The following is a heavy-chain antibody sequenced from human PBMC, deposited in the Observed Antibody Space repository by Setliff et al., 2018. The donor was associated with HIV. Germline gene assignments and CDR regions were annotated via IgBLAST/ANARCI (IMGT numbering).Heavy chain of an antibody. CDR3: AKELVGATIGAFDI. CDR2: INQDGSVE. V-gene: IGHV3-7*01. Sequence: PGGSLRLSCAASGFTFSDYWINWVRQAPGKGLEWVANINQDGSVEGYVDSVKGRFTISRDNAKSSLYLHINSLRAEDTAVYYCAKELVGATIGAFDIWGQGTMVTVSS. J-gene: IGHJ3*02. D-gene: IGHD1-26*01. CDR1: GFTFSDYW.